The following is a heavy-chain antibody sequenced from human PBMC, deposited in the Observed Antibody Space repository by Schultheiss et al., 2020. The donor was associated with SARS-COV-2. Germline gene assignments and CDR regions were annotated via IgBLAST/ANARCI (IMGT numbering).Heavy chain of an antibody. CDR3: ARGSGSGSYYRV. CDR1: GGSFSGYY. D-gene: IGHD3-10*01. V-gene: IGHV4-34*01. CDR2: INHSGST. Sequence: SETLSLTCAVYGGSFSGYYWSWIRQPPGKGLEWIGEINHSGSTNYNPSLKSRVTISVDTSKNQFSLKLSSVTAADTAVYYFARGSGSGSYYRVWGQGTLVTVSS. J-gene: IGHJ4*02.